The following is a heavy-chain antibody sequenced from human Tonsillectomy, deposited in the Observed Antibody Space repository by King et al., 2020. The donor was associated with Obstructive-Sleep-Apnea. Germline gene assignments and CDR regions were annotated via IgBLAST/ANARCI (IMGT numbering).Heavy chain of an antibody. CDR1: GFTFSSYA. CDR2: ISGSGGST. Sequence: VQLVESGGGLVQPGGSLRLSCAASGFTFSSYAMIWVRKAPGKGLEWVSAISGSGGSTYYADSVKGRFTISRDNSKNTLYLQMNSLRAEDTAVYYCAKGYYYGSGGFDYWGQGTLVTVSS. V-gene: IGHV3-23*04. D-gene: IGHD3-10*01. J-gene: IGHJ4*02. CDR3: AKGYYYGSGGFDY.